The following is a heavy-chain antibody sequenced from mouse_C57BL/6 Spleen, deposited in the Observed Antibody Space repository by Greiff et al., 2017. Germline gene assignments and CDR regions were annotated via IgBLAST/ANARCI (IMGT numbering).Heavy chain of an antibody. J-gene: IGHJ1*03. Sequence: VQLLQSGAEFVKPGASVKLSCKASGYTFTSYWMHWVKQRPGRGLEWIGRIDPNSGGTKYTEKFKSKVTLTVDKPTSTAYMQLSSLTSEDSAVYDCARERDRTRYFDGWGTGTTVTVSS. D-gene: IGHD3-3*01. CDR1: GYTFTSYW. V-gene: IGHV1-72*01. CDR2: IDPNSGGT. CDR3: ARERDRTRYFDG.